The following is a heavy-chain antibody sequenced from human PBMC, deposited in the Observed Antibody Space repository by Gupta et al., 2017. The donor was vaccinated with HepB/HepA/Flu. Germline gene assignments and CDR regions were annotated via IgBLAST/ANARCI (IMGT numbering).Heavy chain of an antibody. D-gene: IGHD6-19*01. J-gene: IGHJ6*02. Sequence: EVQLVESGGGLVQPGGSLRLSCAASGFTFSRYEMNWVRQAPGKGLEWVSYISSSGSTIYYADSVKGRFTISRDNAKNSLYLQMNSLRAEDTAVYYCARAGIAVYYYYGMDVWGQGTTVTVSS. CDR2: ISSSGSTI. CDR3: ARAGIAVYYYYGMDV. V-gene: IGHV3-48*03. CDR1: GFTFSRYE.